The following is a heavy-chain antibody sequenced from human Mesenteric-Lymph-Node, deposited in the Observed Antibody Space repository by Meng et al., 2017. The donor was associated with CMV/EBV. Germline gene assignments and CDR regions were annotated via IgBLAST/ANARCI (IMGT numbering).Heavy chain of an antibody. CDR3: ARDEEYDYVWGSYRPPDY. CDR2: ISSDNSHI. V-gene: IGHV3-21*06. CDR1: GFTFSTYS. J-gene: IGHJ4*02. D-gene: IGHD3-16*02. Sequence: GESLKISCAASGFTFSTYSMNWVRQAPGKGLEWVSFISSDNSHIYYADSVKGRFAISRDNAKNSLYLQMNSLRAEDTAVYYCARDEEYDYVWGSYRPPDYWGQGTLVTVSS.